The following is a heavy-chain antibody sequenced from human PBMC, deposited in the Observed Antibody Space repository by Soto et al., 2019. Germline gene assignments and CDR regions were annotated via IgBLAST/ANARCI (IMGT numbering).Heavy chain of an antibody. V-gene: IGHV4-59*01. CDR3: ARGTKYYYQGMDV. Sequence: PSEPLSLTCTVSGDSINNYYWTWIRQPPGKGLEWIGYIYDIGSTSYNPSLKSRLTISVDTSKNHFSLKLKSVTAADTAVYYCARGTKYYYQGMDVWGQGTTVTVSS. CDR2: IYDIGST. J-gene: IGHJ6*02. CDR1: GDSINNYY.